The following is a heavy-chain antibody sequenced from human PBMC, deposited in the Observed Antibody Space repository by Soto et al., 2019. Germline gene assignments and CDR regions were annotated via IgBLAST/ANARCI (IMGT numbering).Heavy chain of an antibody. CDR3: AREAIAVGVDI. Sequence: NPSEILSLTCAVYGGSFSDYYWSWIRQPPGKGLEWIGEINHSGSTNYNPSLKSRVTISVDTSKNQFSLKLTSVTAADTAVYYCAREAIAVGVDIWGQGTMVTVSS. D-gene: IGHD6-19*01. V-gene: IGHV4-34*01. J-gene: IGHJ3*02. CDR2: INHSGST. CDR1: GGSFSDYY.